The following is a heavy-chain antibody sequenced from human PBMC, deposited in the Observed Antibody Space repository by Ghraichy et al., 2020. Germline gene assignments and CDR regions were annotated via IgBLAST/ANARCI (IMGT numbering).Heavy chain of an antibody. V-gene: IGHV3-30-3*01. D-gene: IGHD4-17*01. J-gene: IGHJ4*02. CDR2: ISYDVSNK. Sequence: GESLNISCAASGFTFSSYAMHWVRQAPGKGLEWVAAISYDVSNKYYADSVKGRFTISRDNSKNTLYLQMDSLRAEDTAVYYCARGRYGDPLYYFDYWGQGTLVTVSS. CDR3: ARGRYGDPLYYFDY. CDR1: GFTFSSYA.